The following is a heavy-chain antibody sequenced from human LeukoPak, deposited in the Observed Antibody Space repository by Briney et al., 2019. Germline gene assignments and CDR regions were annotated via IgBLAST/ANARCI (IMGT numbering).Heavy chain of an antibody. Sequence: PSETLSLTCAVSGYSISSGYYWGWIWQPPGKGREWIGSIYHSGSTYYNPSLKSRVTISVDTSKNQFSLKLSSVTAADTAVYYCARVSSVTMIVVVIRHYYYYYYMDVWGKGTTVTVSS. D-gene: IGHD3-22*01. CDR3: ARVSSVTMIVVVIRHYYYYYYMDV. CDR1: GYSISSGYY. V-gene: IGHV4-38-2*01. CDR2: IYHSGST. J-gene: IGHJ6*03.